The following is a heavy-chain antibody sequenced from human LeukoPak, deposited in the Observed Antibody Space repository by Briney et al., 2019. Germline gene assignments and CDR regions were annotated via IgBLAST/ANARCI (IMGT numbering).Heavy chain of an antibody. D-gene: IGHD6-6*01. CDR2: INTNTGNP. Sequence: ASVKVSCKASGYTFTSYAMNWVRQAPGQGLEWMGWINTNTGNPTYAQGFTGRFVFSLDTSVSTAYLQISSLKAEDTAVYYCARLPQMYSSSSVSSVDYWGQGTLVTVSS. J-gene: IGHJ4*02. CDR1: GYTFTSYA. CDR3: ARLPQMYSSSSVSSVDY. V-gene: IGHV7-4-1*02.